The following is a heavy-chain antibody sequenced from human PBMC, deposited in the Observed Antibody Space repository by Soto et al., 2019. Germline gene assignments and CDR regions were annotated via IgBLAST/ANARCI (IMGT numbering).Heavy chain of an antibody. J-gene: IGHJ6*02. CDR1: GFTFNTYG. D-gene: IGHD2-15*01. CDR3: ARADCTGAYCYSWPFNYGVDV. CDR2: IWYEGSNK. Sequence: QVNLVASGGGVVQPGVSLRLSCTTSGFTFNTYGMHWVRQAPGTGLEWVAIIWYEGSNKYYADSVKGRFTISRDNSKNTLYLQMNSLTAEDTALYYCARADCTGAYCYSWPFNYGVDVWGQGTTVTVSS. V-gene: IGHV3-33*08.